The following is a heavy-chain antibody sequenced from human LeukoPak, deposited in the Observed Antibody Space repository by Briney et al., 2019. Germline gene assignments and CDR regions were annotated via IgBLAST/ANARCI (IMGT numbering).Heavy chain of an antibody. CDR1: GGSISSYY. V-gene: IGHV4-59*01. Sequence: SETLSLTCTVSGGSISSYYWSWIRQPPGKGLEWIGYIYYSGSTNYNPSLKSRVTISVDTSKNQLSLKLSSVTAADTAVYYCARGGYYYDSSGYWGAFDIWGQGTMVTVSS. CDR3: ARGGYYYDSSGYWGAFDI. CDR2: IYYSGST. J-gene: IGHJ3*02. D-gene: IGHD3-22*01.